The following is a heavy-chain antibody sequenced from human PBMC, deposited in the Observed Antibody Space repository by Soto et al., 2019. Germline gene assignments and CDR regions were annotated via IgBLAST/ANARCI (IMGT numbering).Heavy chain of an antibody. J-gene: IGHJ6*02. Sequence: QLQLQESGPGLVKPSETLSLTCTVSGGSISSSSYYWGWIRQPPGKGLEWIGSIYYSGSTYYNPSLKSRVTISVDTSKNQFSLKLSSVTAADTAVYYCATVGTVVTPEGWDYYYYGMDVWGQGTTVTVSS. D-gene: IGHD2-21*02. CDR1: GGSISSSSYY. CDR2: IYYSGST. CDR3: ATVGTVVTPEGWDYYYYGMDV. V-gene: IGHV4-39*01.